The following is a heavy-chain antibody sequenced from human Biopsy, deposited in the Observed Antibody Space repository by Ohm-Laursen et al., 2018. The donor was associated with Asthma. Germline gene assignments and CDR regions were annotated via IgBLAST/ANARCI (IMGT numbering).Heavy chain of an antibody. CDR2: LSYYGNNK. J-gene: IGHJ4*02. V-gene: IGHV3-30*03. D-gene: IGHD6-6*01. CDR3: ARGDRYGSASNGY. Sequence: SLRLSCTASGFILSNSDMHWVRQAPGKGLEWVAVLSYYGNNKYYADSVRGRFTISRDNSENTLYLQMNSLRVEDTAVYYCARGDRYGSASNGYWGQGTLVTVSA. CDR1: GFILSNSD.